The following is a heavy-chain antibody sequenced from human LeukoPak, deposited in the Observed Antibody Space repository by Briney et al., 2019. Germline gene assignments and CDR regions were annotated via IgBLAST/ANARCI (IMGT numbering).Heavy chain of an antibody. CDR3: AVSYGSGRISIVLFDY. CDR2: IYPGDSDT. D-gene: IGHD3-10*01. CDR1: GYSFTSYW. V-gene: IGHV5-51*01. Sequence: GESLKISCKGSGYSFTSYWIGWVRQMPGKGLEWMGIIYPGDSDTRYSPSFQGQVAISADKSISTAYLQWSSLKASDTAMYYCAVSYGSGRISIVLFDYWGQGTLVTVSS. J-gene: IGHJ4*02.